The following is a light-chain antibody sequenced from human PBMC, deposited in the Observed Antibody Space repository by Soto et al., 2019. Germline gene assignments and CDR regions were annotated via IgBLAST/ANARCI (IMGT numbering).Light chain of an antibody. V-gene: IGKV3-15*01. CDR1: LSVSSD. CDR2: GAS. CDR3: QQYFRWPPWT. Sequence: MTQSPATLSVSPGARVTLSCRASLSVSSDLAWYQQKPGQAPTLLIYGASIPATGVPARFSGSGSGTDFTHTIDSLQSEDVADYYCQQYFRWPPWTFGQGTKVEV. J-gene: IGKJ1*01.